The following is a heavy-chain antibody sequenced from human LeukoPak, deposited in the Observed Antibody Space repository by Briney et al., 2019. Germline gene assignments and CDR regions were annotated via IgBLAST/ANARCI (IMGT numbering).Heavy chain of an antibody. D-gene: IGHD1-26*01. CDR3: ARTSGSFLLFDY. V-gene: IGHV4-59*01. J-gene: IGHJ4*02. Sequence: SETLSLTCTVSGGSINGYYWSWIRQPPGKGLGWIGYIYYSGSTSYNPSLKSRVTISVDTSKNQFSLKLSSVTAADTAVYYCARTSGSFLLFDYWGQGTLVTVSS. CDR2: IYYSGST. CDR1: GGSINGYY.